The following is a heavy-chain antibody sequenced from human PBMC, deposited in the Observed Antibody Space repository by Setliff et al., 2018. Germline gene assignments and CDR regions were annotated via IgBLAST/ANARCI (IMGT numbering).Heavy chain of an antibody. CDR3: ATNPPKGPSGGYYYDDPYYYYMDV. V-gene: IGHV3-20*04. CDR2: ITDGGGT. Sequence: GGSLRLSCTTSGFTFFSYTMNWVRQAPGEGLEWVSAITDGGGTAYADSVKGRFTISRDNAKKSLYLQMNSLRAEDTAVYYCATNPPKGPSGGYYYDDPYYYYMDVWGKGTTVTVSS. J-gene: IGHJ6*03. CDR1: GFTFFSYT. D-gene: IGHD3-22*01.